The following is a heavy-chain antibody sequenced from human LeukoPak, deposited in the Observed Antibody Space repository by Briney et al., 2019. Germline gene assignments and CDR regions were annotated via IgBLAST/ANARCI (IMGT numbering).Heavy chain of an antibody. CDR1: GFTFSAYS. CDR3: ARRAGAYSHPYDY. J-gene: IGHJ4*02. Sequence: GGSLRLSCAASGFTFSAYSMNWVRQAPGKGLEWVSFIYSGTIHYSDSVKGRFTISRDNSKNTLYLQMNSLRAEDTAVYYCARRAGAYSHPYDYWGQGTLVTVSS. V-gene: IGHV3-53*01. CDR2: IYSGTI. D-gene: IGHD4/OR15-4a*01.